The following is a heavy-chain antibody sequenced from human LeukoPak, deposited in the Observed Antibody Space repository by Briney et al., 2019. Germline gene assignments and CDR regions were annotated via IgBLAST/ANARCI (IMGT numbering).Heavy chain of an antibody. Sequence: GGSLRLSCAASGFTFSDNSMNWVRQAPGKGLEWLSYISSSSSTMYYADTVKGRFTISRDNAKNSLYLQMNSLRAEDTAVYYCTTDGDYWGQGTLVTVSS. CDR3: TTDGDY. CDR1: GFTFSDNS. V-gene: IGHV3-48*01. J-gene: IGHJ4*02. CDR2: ISSSSSTM.